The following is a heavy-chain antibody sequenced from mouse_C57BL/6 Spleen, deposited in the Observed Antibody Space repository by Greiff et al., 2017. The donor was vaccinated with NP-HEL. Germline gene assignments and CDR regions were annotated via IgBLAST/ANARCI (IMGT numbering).Heavy chain of an antibody. J-gene: IGHJ1*03. CDR3: ASITTVVATDWYFDV. CDR1: GFSLTSYA. Sequence: VHLVESGPGLVAPSQSLSITCTVSGFSLTSYAISWVRQPPGKGLEWLGVIWPGGGTTYNSALKSRLSTSKDNSKSQVFLKMNILQTNDTARYYCASITTVVATDWYFDVWGTGTTVTVSS. V-gene: IGHV2-9-1*01. D-gene: IGHD1-1*01. CDR2: IWPGGGT.